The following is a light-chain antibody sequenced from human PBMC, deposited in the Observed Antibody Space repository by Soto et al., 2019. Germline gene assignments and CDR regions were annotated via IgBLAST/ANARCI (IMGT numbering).Light chain of an antibody. CDR2: DVS. V-gene: IGLV2-14*03. J-gene: IGLJ1*01. CDR1: SSDVGGYDF. CDR3: SSYTSSITPYV. Sequence: QSVLTQPASVSGSLGQSITISCTGTSSDVGGYDFVSWYQHHPGRAPKLIIYDVSDRPSGVSNRFSGSKSGNTASLTISGLQTEDEADYYCSSYTSSITPYVLGTGTKLTVL.